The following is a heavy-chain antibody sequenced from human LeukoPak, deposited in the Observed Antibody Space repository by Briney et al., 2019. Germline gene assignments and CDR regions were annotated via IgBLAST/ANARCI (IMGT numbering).Heavy chain of an antibody. CDR1: GFTFSSYW. CDR3: ASCIAAAGTYYYYYGMDV. V-gene: IGHV3-74*01. J-gene: IGHJ6*02. Sequence: GGSLRLSCAASGFTFSSYWMHWVRHAPGKGLVWVSRINSDGSSTSYADSVKGRFTISRDNAKNTLYLQMNSLRAEDTAVYCCASCIAAAGTYYYYYGMDVWGQGTTVTVSS. CDR2: INSDGSST. D-gene: IGHD6-13*01.